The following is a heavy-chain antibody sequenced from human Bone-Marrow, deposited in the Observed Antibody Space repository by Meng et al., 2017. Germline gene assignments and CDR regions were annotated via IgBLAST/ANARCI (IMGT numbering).Heavy chain of an antibody. CDR3: ARDASGWSRDY. J-gene: IGHJ4*02. V-gene: IGHV3-21*06. CDR1: GFTFSPRG. D-gene: IGHD6-19*01. Sequence: EVQLVESGGGLVKPGGSLRLSCAASGFTFSPRGMTWVRQAPGKGLEWVSSISTRGDMYYAYSVKGRFTISRDNAKNSVYLQMSGLRAEDTAVYYCARDASGWSRDYWGQGTLVTVSS. CDR2: ISTRGDM.